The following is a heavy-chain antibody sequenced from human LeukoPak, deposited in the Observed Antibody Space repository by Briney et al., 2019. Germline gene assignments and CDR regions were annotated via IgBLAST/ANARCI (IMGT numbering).Heavy chain of an antibody. D-gene: IGHD6-13*01. Sequence: GGSLRLSCAASGFTFSSYAMHWVRQAPGKGLEWVAVISYDGSNKYYADSVKGRFTISRDNSKNTLYLQMNSLRAEDTAVYYCARANLGGSSSWQLAFDYWGQGTLVTVSS. CDR2: ISYDGSNK. CDR3: ARANLGGSSSWQLAFDY. J-gene: IGHJ4*02. CDR1: GFTFSSYA. V-gene: IGHV3-30*04.